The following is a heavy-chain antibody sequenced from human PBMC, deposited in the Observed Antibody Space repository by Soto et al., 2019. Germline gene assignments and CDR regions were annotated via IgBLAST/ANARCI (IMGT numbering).Heavy chain of an antibody. Sequence: QITLKESGPTLVKPTQTLTLTCTFSGFSLSTRGVGVGWIRQPPGKALEWLALIYWDDDKRYSPSLRSRLTITKDTSKNPVVLTLTNMDPVDTATYYCAHIGISTWFTYWGQGTLLTVSS. V-gene: IGHV2-5*02. CDR2: IYWDDDK. D-gene: IGHD3-10*01. CDR3: AHIGISTWFTY. CDR1: GFSLSTRGVG. J-gene: IGHJ4*02.